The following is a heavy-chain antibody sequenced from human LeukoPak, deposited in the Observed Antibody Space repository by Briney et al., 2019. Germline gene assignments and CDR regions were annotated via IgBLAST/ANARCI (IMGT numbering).Heavy chain of an antibody. CDR1: GDSISSGGYY. CDR3: ARYYTDYSNYFGVDY. V-gene: IGHV4-31*03. Sequence: SETLSLTCTVSGDSISSGGYYWSWLRQHPGTGLEWIGNIYYSGSTFYNPSLKSRLTISIDTSKNQFSLKLSSVTAADTAVYYCARYYTDYSNYFGVDYWGQGTLVTVSS. D-gene: IGHD4-11*01. J-gene: IGHJ4*02. CDR2: IYYSGST.